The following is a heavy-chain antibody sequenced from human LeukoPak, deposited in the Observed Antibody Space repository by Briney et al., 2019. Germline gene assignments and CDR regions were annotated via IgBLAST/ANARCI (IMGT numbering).Heavy chain of an antibody. CDR1: GFTFSSYW. J-gene: IGHJ4*02. CDR2: INTDETTT. Sequence: GGSLRLSCAASGFTFSSYWMNWVRQAPGKGLMWVSHINTDETTTTYADSVRGRFTVSRDNAKNTLYLEMSRLRAEDTAVYFCTRDNAYMFDYWGQGTQVAVSS. CDR3: TRDNAYMFDY. D-gene: IGHD2-2*01. V-gene: IGHV3-74*01.